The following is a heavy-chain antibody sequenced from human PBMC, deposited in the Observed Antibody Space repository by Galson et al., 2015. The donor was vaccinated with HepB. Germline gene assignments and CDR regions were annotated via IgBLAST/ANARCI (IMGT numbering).Heavy chain of an antibody. CDR3: AREYSSSPDFDY. Sequence: SLRLSCAASGFTFSSHWMSWVRQAPGKGLEWVANIKQDGSVKHYVDSVKGRFTISRDNAKNSLYLQMNSLRAEDTAVYYCAREYSSSPDFDYWGQGTLVTVSS. V-gene: IGHV3-7*01. CDR2: IKQDGSVK. D-gene: IGHD6-6*01. CDR1: GFTFSSHW. J-gene: IGHJ4*02.